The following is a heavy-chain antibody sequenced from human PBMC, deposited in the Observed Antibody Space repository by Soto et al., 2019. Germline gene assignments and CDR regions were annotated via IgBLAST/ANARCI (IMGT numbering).Heavy chain of an antibody. CDR2: IKQDGSEK. CDR3: ARGEAIGDDP. V-gene: IGHV3-7*01. J-gene: IGHJ5*02. CDR1: GLTSSSYW. D-gene: IGHD3-10*01. Sequence: EVQLVESGGGLAQPGGSLRLSCAASGLTSSSYWMTWVRQAPGKGLEWVANIKQDGSEKYYVDSVKGRFTISRDNAKNSLYLQMNNLRVEDTAVYYCARGEAIGDDPWGHGTLVTVSS.